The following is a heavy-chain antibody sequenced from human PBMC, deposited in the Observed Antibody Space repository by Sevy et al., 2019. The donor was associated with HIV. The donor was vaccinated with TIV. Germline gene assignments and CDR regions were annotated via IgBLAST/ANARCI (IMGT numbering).Heavy chain of an antibody. Sequence: GGYLRLSCAASGFTFSDYYMSWIRQAPGKGLEWISYISGSDGIIYYADSVKGRFTVSRDNSKNSLYLRMSSLRAEDTAVYYCARDHVKDGDLGDYYYFAMDVWGQGTTVTVSS. J-gene: IGHJ6*02. D-gene: IGHD4-17*01. V-gene: IGHV3-11*01. CDR3: ARDHVKDGDLGDYYYFAMDV. CDR1: GFTFSDYY. CDR2: ISGSDGII.